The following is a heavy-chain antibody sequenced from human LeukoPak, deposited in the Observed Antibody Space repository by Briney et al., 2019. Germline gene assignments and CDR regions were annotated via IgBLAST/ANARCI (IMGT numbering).Heavy chain of an antibody. J-gene: IGHJ3*02. CDR3: AREYEDAFDI. CDR2: ISSSGSLI. CDR1: GFTFSSYE. V-gene: IGHV3-48*03. D-gene: IGHD3-16*01. Sequence: GGSLRPSCAASGFTFSSYEMNWVRQAPGRGLEWVSYISSSGSLIFYADSVTGRFTVSRDNAKNSLYLQMNSLRAEDTAFYYCAREYEDAFDIWGQGTMVTVSS.